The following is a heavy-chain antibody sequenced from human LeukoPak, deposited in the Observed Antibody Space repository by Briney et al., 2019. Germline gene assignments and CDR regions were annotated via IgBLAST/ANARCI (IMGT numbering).Heavy chain of an antibody. J-gene: IGHJ4*02. V-gene: IGHV1-18*01. CDR2: ISAYNGNT. Sequence: ASVKVSCKVSGYIFTELSMHWVRQAPGQGLEWMGWISAYNGNTNYAQKLQGRVTMTTDTSTSTAYMELRSLRSDDTAVYYCARDQGYSSSWDALYDYFDYWGQGTLVSVSS. CDR3: ARDQGYSSSWDALYDYFDY. CDR1: GYIFTELS. D-gene: IGHD6-13*01.